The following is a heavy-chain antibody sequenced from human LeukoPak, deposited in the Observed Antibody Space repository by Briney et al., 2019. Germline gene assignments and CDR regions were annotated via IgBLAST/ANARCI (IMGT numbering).Heavy chain of an antibody. D-gene: IGHD6-19*01. CDR1: GFTFNTYT. Sequence: GGSLRLSCAASGFTFNTYTMNWVRQAPGKGLEWVSYISGSSGIIDYADSVRGRFTISRDNAKNSLYLQMNSLRAEDTAVYYCARTSGEQWLVRRLNYIDYWGQGTLVTVSS. J-gene: IGHJ4*02. CDR3: ARTSGEQWLVRRLNYIDY. V-gene: IGHV3-48*01. CDR2: ISGSSGII.